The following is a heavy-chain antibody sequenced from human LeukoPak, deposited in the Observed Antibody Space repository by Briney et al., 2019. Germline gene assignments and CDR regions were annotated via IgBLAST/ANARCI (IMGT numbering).Heavy chain of an antibody. J-gene: IGHJ6*03. CDR1: VGSISSRSYY. CDR3: ARDWGVGGRPGYMDV. CDR2: IYYSGST. D-gene: IGHD6-6*01. Sequence: SETLSLTCTVCVGSISSRSYYWRWIRRPPGKGLEWVGSIYYSGSTYYNPSLKSRVTTPVDTSKNQFSLKLSSVTAADTAVYYCARDWGVGGRPGYMDVWGKGTTVTVPS. V-gene: IGHV4-39*07.